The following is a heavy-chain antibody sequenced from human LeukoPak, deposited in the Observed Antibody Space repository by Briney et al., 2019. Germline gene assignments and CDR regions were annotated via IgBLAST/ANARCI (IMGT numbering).Heavy chain of an antibody. J-gene: IGHJ4*02. CDR3: ARTGKVDNSPVDY. CDR2: IYHSGST. V-gene: IGHV4-38-2*02. D-gene: IGHD1-20*01. CDR1: GYSISSGYF. Sequence: PSETLSLTCTVSGYSISSGYFWGRIRQPPGKGLEWIASIYHSGSTYYSPSLQSRVTVSVDTSKNQFSLKLSSVTAADTAVYYCARTGKVDNSPVDYWGQGTLVTVSS.